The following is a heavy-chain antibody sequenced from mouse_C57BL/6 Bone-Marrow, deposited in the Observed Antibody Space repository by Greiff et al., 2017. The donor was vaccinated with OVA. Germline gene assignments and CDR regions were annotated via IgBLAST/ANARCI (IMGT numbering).Heavy chain of an antibody. J-gene: IGHJ3*01. Sequence: VQLQQSGAELVRPGASVKLSCTASGFNIKDDYMHWVKQRPEQGLEWIGWIDPENGDTEYASKFQGKATITADTSSNTASLQLSSLTSEDTAVYYYTNYSNYAFAYWGQGTLVTVSA. CDR1: GFNIKDDY. CDR2: IDPENGDT. CDR3: TNYSNYAFAY. V-gene: IGHV14-4*01. D-gene: IGHD2-5*01.